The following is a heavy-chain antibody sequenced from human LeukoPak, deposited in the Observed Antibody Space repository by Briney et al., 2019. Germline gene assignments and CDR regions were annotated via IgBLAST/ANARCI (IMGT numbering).Heavy chain of an antibody. CDR3: AGTTSTYYYYYHGMDV. Sequence: PGGSLRLSCAASGFTFSSYWMYWVRQAPGKGLVWVSRIKSDGSSTNYADSVKGRFTISRDNAKNTLYLLMNSLRAEDTAVYYCAGTTSTYYYYYHGMDVWGQGTTVTVSS. J-gene: IGHJ6*02. CDR1: GFTFSSYW. V-gene: IGHV3-74*01. CDR2: IKSDGSST. D-gene: IGHD1-1*01.